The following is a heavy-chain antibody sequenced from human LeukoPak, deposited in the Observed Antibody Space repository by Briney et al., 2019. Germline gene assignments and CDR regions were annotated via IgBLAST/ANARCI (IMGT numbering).Heavy chain of an antibody. CDR3: ARDLQAGTDY. V-gene: IGHV4-59*12. CDR1: GGSISSYY. J-gene: IGHJ4*02. Sequence: SETLSLTCTVSGGSISSYYWSWIRQPPGKGLEWIGYIYYSGSTNYNPSLKSRVTISVDTSKNQFSLKLSSVTAADTAVYYCARDLQAGTDYWGQGTLVTVSS. D-gene: IGHD6-19*01. CDR2: IYYSGST.